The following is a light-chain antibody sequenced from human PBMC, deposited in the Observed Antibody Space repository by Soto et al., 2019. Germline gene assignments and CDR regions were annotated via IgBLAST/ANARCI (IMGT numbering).Light chain of an antibody. CDR1: SSNIGSNP. Sequence: QSVLTQPPSVSEAPRQRFTISCSGSSSNIGSNPVNWYQQLPGKAPKLLNYYDGLLPSGVSDSFSGSKSGTSASLAISGLQSEDEAEYYCSSWDDNLKGVVFCGVTKLTVL. CDR2: YDG. CDR3: SSWDDNLKGVV. V-gene: IGLV1-36*01. J-gene: IGLJ3*02.